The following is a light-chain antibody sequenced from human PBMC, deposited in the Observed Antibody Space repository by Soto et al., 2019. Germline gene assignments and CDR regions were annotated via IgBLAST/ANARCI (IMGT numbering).Light chain of an antibody. CDR3: CSYADTLYV. Sequence: QSALTQPRSVSGSPGQSVTISCTGTSSDVGGYNYVSWYQQRPGKAPKLLIYDVNKRPSGVPDRFSGSKSGNTASLTISGRQAEDDADYYCCSYADTLYVFGTGTKLTVL. CDR1: SSDVGGYNY. J-gene: IGLJ1*01. CDR2: DVN. V-gene: IGLV2-11*01.